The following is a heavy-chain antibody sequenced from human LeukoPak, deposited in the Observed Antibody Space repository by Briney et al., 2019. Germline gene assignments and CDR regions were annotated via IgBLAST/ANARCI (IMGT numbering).Heavy chain of an antibody. CDR3: AREIASVGWRFDP. D-gene: IGHD6-13*01. CDR2: INAGNGNT. Sequence: ASVKVSCKASGYTFTGYYMHWVRQAPGQRLEWMGWINAGNGNTKYSQKFQGRVTLTRDTSASTAYMELSSLRSEDTAVYYCAREIASVGWRFDPWGQGTLVTVSS. CDR1: GYTFTGYY. J-gene: IGHJ5*02. V-gene: IGHV1-3*01.